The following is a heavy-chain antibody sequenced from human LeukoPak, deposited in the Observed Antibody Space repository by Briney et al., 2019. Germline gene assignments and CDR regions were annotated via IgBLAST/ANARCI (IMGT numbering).Heavy chain of an antibody. V-gene: IGHV3-21*01. D-gene: IGHD1-1*01. CDR2: IGSSVSSSTTYI. J-gene: IGHJ5*02. CDR3: ARDVTGTTSAYNWIDP. Sequence: PGGSLRLSCTASGFTFSTYTMNWVRQAPGKGLEWVSCIGSSVSSSTTYIYYADSLKGRFTISRDNAKNSLYLQMNSLRAEDTAVYYCARDVTGTTSAYNWIDPWGQGVLVTVSS. CDR1: GFTFSTYT.